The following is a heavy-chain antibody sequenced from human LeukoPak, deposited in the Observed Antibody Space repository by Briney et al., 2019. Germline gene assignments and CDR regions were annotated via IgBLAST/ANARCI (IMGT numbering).Heavy chain of an antibody. D-gene: IGHD4-17*01. V-gene: IGHV3-7*01. Sequence: PGGSLRLSCAASGFTFRSYWMSWVRQAPGKGLEWVANIKQDGSEEYYVDSVKGRFTISRDNAKNSLYLQMNSLRAEDTAVYYCARAYYGDYEGTGTTYYYMDVWGKGTTVTVSS. J-gene: IGHJ6*03. CDR1: GFTFRSYW. CDR2: IKQDGSEE. CDR3: ARAYYGDYEGTGTTYYYMDV.